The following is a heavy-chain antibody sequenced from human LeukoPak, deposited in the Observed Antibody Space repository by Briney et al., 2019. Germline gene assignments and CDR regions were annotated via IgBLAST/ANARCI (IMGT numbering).Heavy chain of an antibody. V-gene: IGHV4-39*07. CDR1: GGSISSSSYY. Sequence: PSETLSLTCTVSGGSISSSSYYWGWIRQPPGKGLEWIGSIYYSGSTYYNPSLKSRVTISVDTSKNQFSLKLSSVTAADTAVYYCARVIDIVTNWFDPWGQGTLVTVSS. D-gene: IGHD3-9*01. J-gene: IGHJ5*02. CDR3: ARVIDIVTNWFDP. CDR2: IYYSGST.